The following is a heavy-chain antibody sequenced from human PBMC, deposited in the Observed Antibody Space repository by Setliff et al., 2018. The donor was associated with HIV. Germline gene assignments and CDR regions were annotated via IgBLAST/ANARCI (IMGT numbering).Heavy chain of an antibody. CDR1: GGSISSSSFY. CDR3: ATRGDYKPLYYMDV. Sequence: SETLSLTCTVSGGSISSSSFYWGWIRQPPGKGLEWVGTLSYSGSTFFNPSLKSRVTISVDTSKNQFSLRLTSVTAADTAVYYCATRGDYKPLYYMDVWGRGTTVTVSS. D-gene: IGHD3-22*01. CDR2: LSYSGST. J-gene: IGHJ6*03. V-gene: IGHV4-39*01.